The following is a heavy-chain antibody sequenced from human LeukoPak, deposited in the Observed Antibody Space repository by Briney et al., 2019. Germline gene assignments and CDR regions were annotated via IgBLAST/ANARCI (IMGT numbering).Heavy chain of an antibody. CDR3: ARPYYVWGIYYFDY. D-gene: IGHD3-16*01. V-gene: IGHV4-61*02. CDR1: GGSISSGSYY. Sequence: SETLSLTCTVSGGSISSGSYYWSWIRQPAGKGLEWIGRIYTSGSTNYNPSLKSRVTISVDTSKNQFSLKLSSVTAADTAVYYCARPYYVWGIYYFDYWGQGTLVTVSS. J-gene: IGHJ4*02. CDR2: IYTSGST.